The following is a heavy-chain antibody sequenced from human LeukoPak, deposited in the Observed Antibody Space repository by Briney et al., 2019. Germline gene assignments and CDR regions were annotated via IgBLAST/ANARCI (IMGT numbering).Heavy chain of an antibody. CDR1: GYTFTSYA. J-gene: IGHJ4*02. D-gene: IGHD4-17*01. CDR3: ATTYGDRLDFDY. CDR2: INAGNGNT. V-gene: IGHV1-3*01. Sequence: GALVKVFCKASGYTFTSYAMHWVRQAPGQRLEWMGWINAGNGNTKYSQKFQGRVTITRDTSASTAYMELSSLRSEDTAVYYCATTYGDRLDFDYWGRGTLVTVSS.